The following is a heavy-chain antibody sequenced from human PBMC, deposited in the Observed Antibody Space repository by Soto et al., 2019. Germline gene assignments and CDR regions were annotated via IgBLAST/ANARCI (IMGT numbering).Heavy chain of an antibody. V-gene: IGHV3-66*01. J-gene: IGHJ4*02. CDR3: ASLPDRDGYNFYFDY. Sequence: PGGSLRLSCAASGFTVSSNYMSWVRQAPGKGLEWVSVIYSGGRTYYADSVKGRFTISRDNSKNTLYLQMNSLRAEDTAVFYCASLPDRDGYNFYFDYWGQGTLVTVSS. D-gene: IGHD5-12*01. CDR2: IYSGGRT. CDR1: GFTVSSNY.